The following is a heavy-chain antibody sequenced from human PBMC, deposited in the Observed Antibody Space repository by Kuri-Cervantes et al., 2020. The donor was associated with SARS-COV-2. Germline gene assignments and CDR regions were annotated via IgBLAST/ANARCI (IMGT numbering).Heavy chain of an antibody. Sequence: GGSLRLSCAASGFTVSSNYMSWVRQAPGKGLEWVSVIYSGGSTYYADSVKGRFTISRDNSKNTLYLQMNSLRAEDTAVYYCAKAGSRWYYYYMDVWGKGTTVTVSS. D-gene: IGHD3-22*01. J-gene: IGHJ6*03. CDR1: GFTVSSNY. V-gene: IGHV3-53*05. CDR3: AKAGSRWYYYYMDV. CDR2: IYSGGST.